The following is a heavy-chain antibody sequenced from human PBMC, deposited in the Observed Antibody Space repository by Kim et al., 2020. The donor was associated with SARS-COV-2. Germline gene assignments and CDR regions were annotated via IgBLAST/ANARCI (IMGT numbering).Heavy chain of an antibody. CDR3: AGRSPGSNSIGR. D-gene: IGHD1-1*01. Sequence: SETLSLTCTVSGGSISGYYWSWIRQPAGKGLEWIGRVYTSGSPNYNPSLKSRVTMSIDTSKNQFSLTVTSVTAADTAVDFCAGRSPGSNSIGRWGKGTT. J-gene: IGHJ6*03. CDR2: VYTSGSP. CDR1: GGSISGYY. V-gene: IGHV4-4*07.